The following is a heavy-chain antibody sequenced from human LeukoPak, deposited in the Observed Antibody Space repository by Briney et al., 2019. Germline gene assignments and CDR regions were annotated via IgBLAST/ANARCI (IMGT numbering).Heavy chain of an antibody. CDR2: ISSSSSSI. Sequence: GGSLRLSCAASGFTFSSYSMNWVRQAPGKGLEWVSSISSSSSSIYYADSVKGRFTISRDNAKNSLYLQMNSLRAEDTAVYYCARGGQQLVLEFDYWGQGTLVTVSS. CDR3: ARGGQQLVLEFDY. CDR1: GFTFSSYS. J-gene: IGHJ4*02. D-gene: IGHD6-13*01. V-gene: IGHV3-21*01.